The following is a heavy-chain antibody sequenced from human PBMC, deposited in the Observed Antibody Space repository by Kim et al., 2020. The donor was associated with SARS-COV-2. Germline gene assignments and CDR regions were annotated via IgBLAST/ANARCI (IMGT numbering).Heavy chain of an antibody. CDR1: GFTFSSYG. Sequence: GGSLRLSCAASGFTFSSYGMHWVRQAPGKGLEWVAVISYDGSNKYYADSVKGRFTISRDNSKNTLYLQMNSLRAEDTAVYYCAKDLAIQLWLRGGFDYWGQGTLVTVSS. J-gene: IGHJ4*02. D-gene: IGHD5-18*01. CDR3: AKDLAIQLWLRGGFDY. V-gene: IGHV3-30*18. CDR2: ISYDGSNK.